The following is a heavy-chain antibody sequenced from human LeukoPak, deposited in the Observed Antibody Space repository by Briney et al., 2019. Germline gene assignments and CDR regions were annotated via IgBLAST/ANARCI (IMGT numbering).Heavy chain of an antibody. Sequence: PSETLSLTCTVSGGSISSYYWSWIRQPPGKGLEWIGYIYTSGSTNYNPSLKSRVTISVDTPKNQFSLKLSSVTAADTAVYYCARAEWGYMDVWGKGTTVTVSS. V-gene: IGHV4-4*09. CDR3: ARAEWGYMDV. CDR1: GGSISSYY. D-gene: IGHD1-26*01. CDR2: IYTSGST. J-gene: IGHJ6*03.